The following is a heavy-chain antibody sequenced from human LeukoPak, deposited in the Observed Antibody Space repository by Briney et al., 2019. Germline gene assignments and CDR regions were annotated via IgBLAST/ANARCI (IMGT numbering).Heavy chain of an antibody. Sequence: GGSLRLSCAASGFTFSSYWMSWVRQAPGKGLEWVANIKQDGSEKYYVDSVKGRFTISRDNAKNTLSLQMNSLRAEDTAMYYCVRDVGAVRGEVYFDYWGQGTLVTVSS. CDR1: GFTFSSYW. CDR3: VRDVGAVRGEVYFDY. V-gene: IGHV3-7*01. CDR2: IKQDGSEK. J-gene: IGHJ4*02. D-gene: IGHD3-16*01.